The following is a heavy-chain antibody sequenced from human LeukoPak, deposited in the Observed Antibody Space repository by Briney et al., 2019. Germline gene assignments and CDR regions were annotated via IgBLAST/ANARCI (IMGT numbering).Heavy chain of an antibody. CDR2: INPNSGGT. CDR3: AGNNVLRFLEWLD. D-gene: IGHD3-3*01. Sequence: ASVKVSCKASGYTFTGYYMHWVRQAPGQGLEWMGWINPNSGGTNYAQKFQGRVTMTRDTSISTAYMELSRLRSDDTAVYYCAGNNVLRFLEWLDWGQGTLVTVSS. CDR1: GYTFTGYY. J-gene: IGHJ4*02. V-gene: IGHV1-2*02.